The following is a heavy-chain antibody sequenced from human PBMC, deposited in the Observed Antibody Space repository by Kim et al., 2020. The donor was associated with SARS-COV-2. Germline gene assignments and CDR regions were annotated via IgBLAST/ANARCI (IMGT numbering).Heavy chain of an antibody. CDR1: GDSVSSNSAV. V-gene: IGHV6-1*01. CDR2: TYYSSKWYH. J-gene: IGHJ4*02. D-gene: IGHD6-13*01. CDR3: VRTIAAAGDY. Sequence: SQTLSLTCAISGDSVSSNSAVWNWIRQSPSGGIEWLGRTYYSSKWYHDYAVSVKSRITINPDTSKNQFSLQLNSVTPEDTAVYYCVRTIAAAGDYWGQGTLVTVSS.